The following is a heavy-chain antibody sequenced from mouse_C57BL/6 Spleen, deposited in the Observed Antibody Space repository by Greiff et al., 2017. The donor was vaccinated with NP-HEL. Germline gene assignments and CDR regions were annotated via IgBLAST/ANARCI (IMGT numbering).Heavy chain of an antibody. V-gene: IGHV5-4*01. Sequence: EVQLVESGGGLVKPGGSLKLSCAASGFTFSSYAMSWVRQTPEKRLEWVATISDGGSYTYYPDNVKGRITISRDNAKNNLYLQMSHLKSEETAMYYCERDSLYDYGERSGFAYWGQGTLVTVSA. CDR2: ISDGGSYT. D-gene: IGHD2-4*01. J-gene: IGHJ3*01. CDR3: ERDSLYDYGERSGFAY. CDR1: GFTFSSYA.